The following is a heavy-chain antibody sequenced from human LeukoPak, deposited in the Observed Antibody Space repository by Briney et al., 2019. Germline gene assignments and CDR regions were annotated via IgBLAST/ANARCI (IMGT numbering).Heavy chain of an antibody. V-gene: IGHV3-66*02. Sequence: GGSLRLSCAASGFTVSSNYMSWVRQAPGKGLEWVSVIYSGGSTYYADSVKGRLTISRDNSKNTLYLQMNSLRAEDAAVYYRAGAVDPTPRFYYYYMDVWGKGTTVTVSS. CDR2: IYSGGST. CDR1: GFTVSSNY. D-gene: IGHD4-23*01. CDR3: AGAVDPTPRFYYYYMDV. J-gene: IGHJ6*03.